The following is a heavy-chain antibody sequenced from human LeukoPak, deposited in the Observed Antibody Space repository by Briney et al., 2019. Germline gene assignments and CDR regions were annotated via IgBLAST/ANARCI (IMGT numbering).Heavy chain of an antibody. J-gene: IGHJ4*02. CDR1: GFTFTSYG. CDR2: IRYDGSNK. CDR3: AKADEMATIGAIDY. D-gene: IGHD5-24*01. V-gene: IGHV3-30*02. Sequence: PGGSLRLSCAASGFTFTSYGMHWVRQAPGKGLEWVAFIRYDGSNKYYADSVKGRFTIPRDNSKNTLYLQMISLRPEDTAVYYCAKADEMATIGAIDYWGQGTLVTVSS.